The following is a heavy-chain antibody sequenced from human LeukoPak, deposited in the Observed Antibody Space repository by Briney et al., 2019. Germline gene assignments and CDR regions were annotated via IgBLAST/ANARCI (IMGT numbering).Heavy chain of an antibody. V-gene: IGHV7-4-1*02. Sequence: ASVTVSCKASGYTFTSYAMNWVRQAPGQGLEWMGWINTNTGNPTYAQGFTGRFVFSLDTSVSTAYLQISSLKAEDTAVYYCARGVGCGGDCYSGISDYWGQGTLVTVSS. CDR3: ARGVGCGGDCYSGISDY. D-gene: IGHD2-21*02. J-gene: IGHJ4*02. CDR2: INTNTGNP. CDR1: GYTFTSYA.